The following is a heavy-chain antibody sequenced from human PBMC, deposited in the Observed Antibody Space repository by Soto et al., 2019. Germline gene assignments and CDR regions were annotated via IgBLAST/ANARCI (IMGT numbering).Heavy chain of an antibody. J-gene: IGHJ4*02. CDR2: ISGTSTNT. CDR3: ATLRFCTSSSCYGREGGY. V-gene: IGHV3-23*01. Sequence: EVQLLESGGGLVQPGGSLRLSCAASGFTFSSYGMSWVRQVPRKGLEWVSAISGTSTNTYYANSVEGRFTISRDNSKNTLYLQMNSLRADDAAVYYCATLRFCTSSSCYGREGGYWGQGTLVTVSS. CDR1: GFTFSSYG. D-gene: IGHD2-2*01.